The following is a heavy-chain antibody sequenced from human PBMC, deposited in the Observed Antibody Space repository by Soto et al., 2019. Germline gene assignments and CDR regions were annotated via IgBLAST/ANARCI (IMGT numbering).Heavy chain of an antibody. Sequence: ASVKVSFKASGYTFTSYGISWVRQAPGQGLEWMGWISAYNGNTNYAQKLQGRVTMATDTSTSTAYMELRSLRPDDTAVYYCARDRKAMIVVAPDAFDIWGQGTMVTVSS. CDR1: GYTFTSYG. D-gene: IGHD3-22*01. CDR2: ISAYNGNT. CDR3: ARDRKAMIVVAPDAFDI. V-gene: IGHV1-18*01. J-gene: IGHJ3*02.